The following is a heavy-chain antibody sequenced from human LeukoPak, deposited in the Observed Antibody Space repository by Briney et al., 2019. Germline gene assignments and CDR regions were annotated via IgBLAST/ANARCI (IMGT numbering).Heavy chain of an antibody. V-gene: IGHV1-69*01. CDR3: ARDLAAPYFDY. Sequence: GASVKVSCKASGGTFSSYAISWVRQAPGQGLEWMGGIIPIFGTANYAQKFQGRVTITADESTSTAHMELSSLRSEDTAVYYCARDLAAPYFDYWGQGTLVTVSS. J-gene: IGHJ4*02. CDR1: GGTFSSYA. D-gene: IGHD2-15*01. CDR2: IIPIFGTA.